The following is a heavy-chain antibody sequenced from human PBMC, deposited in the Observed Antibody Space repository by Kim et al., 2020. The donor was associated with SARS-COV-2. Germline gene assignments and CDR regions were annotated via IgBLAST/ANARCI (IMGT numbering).Heavy chain of an antibody. J-gene: IGHJ6*02. V-gene: IGHV4-39*01. CDR3: ARLCRISTCPRYGLDV. Sequence: SETLSLTCTVSGDSISGGTYYWGWIRQPPGKGLEWIANIYYGGSTYYNPSLKSRVTISVDTSENQFSLKLNSLTAADTAVYYCARLCRISTCPRYGLDVWGQGTTVTVSS. CDR2: IYYGGST. CDR1: GDSISGGTYY. D-gene: IGHD3-10*01.